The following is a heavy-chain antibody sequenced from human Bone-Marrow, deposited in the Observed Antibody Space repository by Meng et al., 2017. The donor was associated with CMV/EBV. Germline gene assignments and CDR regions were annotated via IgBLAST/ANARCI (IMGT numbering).Heavy chain of an antibody. V-gene: IGHV4-39*07. Sequence: SEPLSLTCTVSGGSISISSYYWGWIRQPPGKGLEWIGTIYYSGSTYYNPSLKSRVTISVDTSKNQFSLKLSSVTAADTAVYYCAREMKYYDILSGYQPAALAIWGQGTMVTVSS. D-gene: IGHD3-9*01. CDR2: IYYSGST. CDR1: GGSISISSYY. CDR3: AREMKYYDILSGYQPAALAI. J-gene: IGHJ3*02.